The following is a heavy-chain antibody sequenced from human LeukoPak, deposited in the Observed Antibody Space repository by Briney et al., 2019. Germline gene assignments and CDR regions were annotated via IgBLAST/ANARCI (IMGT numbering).Heavy chain of an antibody. CDR3: SSAYSRGGAFDI. J-gene: IGHJ3*02. V-gene: IGHV4-59*01. CDR2: IYYSGST. D-gene: IGHD6-13*01. CDR1: GGSISSYY. Sequence: SETLSLTCTVSGGSISSYYWSWIRQPPGKGLEWIGYIYYSGSTNYNPSLKSRVTISVDTSKNQFSLKLSSVTAADTAVYYCSSAYSRGGAFDIWGQGTMVTVSS.